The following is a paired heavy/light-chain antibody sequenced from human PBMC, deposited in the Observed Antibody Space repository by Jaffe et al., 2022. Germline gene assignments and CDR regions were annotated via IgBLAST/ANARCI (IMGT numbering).Heavy chain of an antibody. D-gene: IGHD3-16*02. CDR1: GYTFTSYY. Sequence: QVQLVQSGAEVKKPGASVKVSCKASGYTFTSYYMHWVRQAPGQGLEWMGIINPSGGSTSYAQKFQGRVTMTRDTSTSTVYMELSSLRSEDTAVYYCARDRVITFGGVIVVHDAFDIWGQGTMVTVSS. CDR3: ARDRVITFGGVIVVHDAFDI. CDR2: INPSGGST. V-gene: IGHV1-46*03. J-gene: IGHJ3*02.
Light chain of an antibody. CDR3: GTWDSSLSAGGV. CDR1: SSNIGNNY. CDR2: DNN. Sequence: QSVLTQPPSVSAAPGQKVTISCSGSSSNIGNNYVSWYQQLPGTAPKLLIYDNNKRPSGIPDRFSGSKSGTSATLGITGLQTGDEADYYCGTWDSSLSAGGVFGGGTKLTVL. J-gene: IGLJ3*02. V-gene: IGLV1-51*01.